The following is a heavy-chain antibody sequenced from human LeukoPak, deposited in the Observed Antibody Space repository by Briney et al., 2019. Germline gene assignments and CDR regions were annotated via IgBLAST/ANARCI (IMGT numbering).Heavy chain of an antibody. V-gene: IGHV3-30*04. D-gene: IGHD3-16*01. J-gene: IGHJ4*02. CDR2: ISYDGNIK. Sequence: GRSLRLSCAASGFSFSSYAMHWVRQAPGKGLEWVAVISYDGNIKYYADSVKGRFTISRDNSRNTLYLQMNSLRPEDTAVYYCARDSFGNYFGYWGQGTLVTVSS. CDR1: GFSFSSYA. CDR3: ARDSFGNYFGY.